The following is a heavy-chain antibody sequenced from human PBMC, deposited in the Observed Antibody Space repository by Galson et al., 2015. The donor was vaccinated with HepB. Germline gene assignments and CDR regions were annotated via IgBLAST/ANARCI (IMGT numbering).Heavy chain of an antibody. Sequence: SLRLSCAASGFTFSDYYMSWIRQAPGKGLEWVSYISSSGSSPIYYADSVEGRFTISRDNAKNSLYLQMNSLRAEDTAVYYCARGYSVSSYYYYGMDVWGQGTTVTVSS. CDR1: GFTFSDYY. J-gene: IGHJ6*02. CDR2: ISSSGSSPI. CDR3: ARGYSVSSYYYYGMDV. V-gene: IGHV3-11*04. D-gene: IGHD1-26*01.